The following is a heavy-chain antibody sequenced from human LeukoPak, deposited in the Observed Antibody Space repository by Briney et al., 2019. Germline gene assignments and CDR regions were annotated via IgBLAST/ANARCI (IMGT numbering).Heavy chain of an antibody. CDR2: IYYSGST. V-gene: IGHV4-39*01. CDR1: GGSISSGDYY. CDR3: ARQDYDSSGYYSLNYFDY. J-gene: IGHJ4*02. D-gene: IGHD3-22*01. Sequence: SQTLSLTCTVSGGSISSGDYYWGWIRQPPGKGLEWIGSIYYSGSTYYNPSLKSRVTISVDTSKNQFSLKLSSVTAADTAVYYCARQDYDSSGYYSLNYFDYWGQGTLVTVSS.